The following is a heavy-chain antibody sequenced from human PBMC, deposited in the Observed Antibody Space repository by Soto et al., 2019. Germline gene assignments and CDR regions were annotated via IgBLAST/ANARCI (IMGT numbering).Heavy chain of an antibody. J-gene: IGHJ4*02. D-gene: IGHD6-13*01. CDR1: GGSISSNY. CDR3: ARYRREAVAGYTLDN. Sequence: LSLTCTVSGGSISSNYWTWIRQPPGKGLEWIGYVYNSGSTNYNPSLKSRVTISEDTSKSQFSLKVNSMTAADTAAYYCARYRREAVAGYTLDNWGQGILVTVSS. V-gene: IGHV4-59*01. CDR2: VYNSGST.